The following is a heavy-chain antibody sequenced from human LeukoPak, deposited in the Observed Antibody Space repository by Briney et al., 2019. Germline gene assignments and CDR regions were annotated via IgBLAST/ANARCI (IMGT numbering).Heavy chain of an antibody. CDR2: IYYSGST. J-gene: IGHJ4*02. V-gene: IGHV4-39*07. CDR1: GGSISSSSYY. D-gene: IGHD3-22*01. CDR3: ASHYYDSSGYFGEFDY. Sequence: SETLSLTCTVSGGSISSSSYYWGWIRQPPGKGLEWIGSIYYSGSTYYNPSLKSRVTISVDTSKNQFSLKLSSVTAADTAVYYCASHYYDSSGYFGEFDYWGQGTLVTVSS.